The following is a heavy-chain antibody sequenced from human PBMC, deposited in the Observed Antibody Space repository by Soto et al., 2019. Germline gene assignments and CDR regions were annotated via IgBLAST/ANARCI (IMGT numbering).Heavy chain of an antibody. Sequence: LSLTCTVSRGSISSGTNYWAWIRQPPGKGLEWIANIYYSGSTFYNPSLKSRVTISPDTSKNQFSLKLRSVTAADTAVYYCARHEAGWYFDSRGQGTLVTVSS. J-gene: IGHJ4*02. CDR3: ARHEAGWYFDS. D-gene: IGHD6-25*01. CDR1: RGSISSGTNY. CDR2: IYYSGST. V-gene: IGHV4-39*01.